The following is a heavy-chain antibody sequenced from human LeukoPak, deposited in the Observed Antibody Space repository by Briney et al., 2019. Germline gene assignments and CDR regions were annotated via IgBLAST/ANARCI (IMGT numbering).Heavy chain of an antibody. J-gene: IGHJ5*02. V-gene: IGHV1-2*02. CDR2: INPSSGGT. Sequence: ASVKVSCKASGYTFTGYYMHWVRQAPGQGLEWMGWINPSSGGTNYAQKFQGRVTMTRDTSISTAYMELSRLRSDDTAVYYCARGGGHSSGCKWSWGQGTLVTVSS. CDR1: GYTFTGYY. D-gene: IGHD6-19*01. CDR3: ARGGGHSSGCKWS.